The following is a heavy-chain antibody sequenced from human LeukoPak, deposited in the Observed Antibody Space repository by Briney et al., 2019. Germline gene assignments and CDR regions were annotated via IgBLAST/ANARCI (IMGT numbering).Heavy chain of an antibody. Sequence: GGSLRLSCAASGFTFSSYWMHWVGQAPGKGRVGVSLIKSDGSSRNYADSVKGRFTIYRDNPKNTLYLQMNSLRVEDTSVYYCAREAYSGYDFYDYWGQGSLVTVSS. CDR1: GFTFSSYW. D-gene: IGHD5-12*01. CDR2: IKSDGSSR. CDR3: AREAYSGYDFYDY. J-gene: IGHJ4*02. V-gene: IGHV3-74*01.